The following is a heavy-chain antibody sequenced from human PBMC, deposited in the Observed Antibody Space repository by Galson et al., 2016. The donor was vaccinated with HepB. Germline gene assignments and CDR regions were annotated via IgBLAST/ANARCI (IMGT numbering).Heavy chain of an antibody. D-gene: IGHD2-2*01. CDR2: IKNDGSQK. Sequence: SLRLSCAASGFTFSNYWMSWVRQAPGKGLEWVANIKNDGSQKYYVDSVKGRFTISRDNGKNSLYLQMGSLRAEDTAVYYCARGDCSSSTCYVIWFDPRGQGTLVTVSS. CDR1: GFTFSNYW. V-gene: IGHV3-7*01. J-gene: IGHJ5*02. CDR3: ARGDCSSSTCYVIWFDP.